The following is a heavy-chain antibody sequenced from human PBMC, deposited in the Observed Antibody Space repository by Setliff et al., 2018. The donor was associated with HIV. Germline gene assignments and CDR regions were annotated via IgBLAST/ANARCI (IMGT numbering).Heavy chain of an antibody. D-gene: IGHD5-12*01. V-gene: IGHV1-2*02. CDR1: GYTFSAYY. Sequence: ASVKVSCKASGYTFSAYYIHWVRQAPGQGLEWMGWINPNSGGTNYAQKFQGRVTMTRDTSISTAYMELRSLGFDDTAVYFCARDLHSYSGYPTNYWGQGTLVTVSS. CDR2: INPNSGGT. CDR3: ARDLHSYSGYPTNY. J-gene: IGHJ4*02.